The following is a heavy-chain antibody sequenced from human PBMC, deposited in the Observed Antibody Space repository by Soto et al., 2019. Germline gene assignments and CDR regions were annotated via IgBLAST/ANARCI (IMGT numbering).Heavy chain of an antibody. D-gene: IGHD6-13*01. CDR3: ARAWTATAGWANWFDR. J-gene: IGHJ5*02. V-gene: IGHV4-31*03. CDR1: GGAISGEGYY. Sequence: QVQLQESGPGLVEPSQTLSLTCTVSGGAISGEGYYWSWIRQYSGRGLDWIGYIHYSGSTYYNPSLKSRGLIAVDTSTTQFFLNLSSVTAADTAVYYCARAWTATAGWANWFDRWGQGTLVTVSS. CDR2: IHYSGST.